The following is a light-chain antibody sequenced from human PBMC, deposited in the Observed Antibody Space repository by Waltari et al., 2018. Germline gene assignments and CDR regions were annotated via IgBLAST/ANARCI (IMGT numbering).Light chain of an antibody. J-gene: IGLJ1*01. CDR3: SSYSSSGTLYV. Sequence: QSALTQPASVSGSPGQSITISCTGTSSDVGGNHYVSWYQQHPDKAPKLLIYDVTNWPSGVSNRFSGSKSGNTASLIISGLQAEDEADYYCSSYSSSGTLYVFGSGTKVTVL. V-gene: IGLV2-14*03. CDR2: DVT. CDR1: SSDVGGNHY.